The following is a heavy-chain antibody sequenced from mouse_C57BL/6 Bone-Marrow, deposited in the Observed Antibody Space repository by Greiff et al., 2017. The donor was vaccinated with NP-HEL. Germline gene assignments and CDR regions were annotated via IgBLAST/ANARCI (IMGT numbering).Heavy chain of an antibody. J-gene: IGHJ2*01. V-gene: IGHV14-2*01. D-gene: IGHD2-5*01. CDR1: GFNIKDYY. CDR2: IDPADGET. Sequence: VQLQQPGAELVTPGASVKLSCTASGFNIKDYYMHWVKQRTEQGLEWIGRIDPADGETKYAPNFPGKATITADTSSNTAYLQLSSLTSEDTAVYYCARSESNHYFDYWGQDTTLTGSS. CDR3: ARSESNHYFDY.